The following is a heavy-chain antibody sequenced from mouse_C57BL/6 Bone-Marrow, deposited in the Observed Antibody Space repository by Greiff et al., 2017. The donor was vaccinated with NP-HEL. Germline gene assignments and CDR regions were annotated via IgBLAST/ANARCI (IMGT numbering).Heavy chain of an antibody. D-gene: IGHD1-1*01. CDR3: ARWLYYYGSRYAMDY. CDR2: IYPGDGDT. CDR1: GYAFSSYC. J-gene: IGHJ4*01. Sequence: VKLQESGAELVKPGASVKISCKASGYAFSSYCMNWVKQRPGKGLEWIGQIYPGDGDTNYNGKFKGKATLTADKSSSTAYMQLSSLTSEDSAVYFCARWLYYYGSRYAMDYWGQGTSVTVSS. V-gene: IGHV1-80*01.